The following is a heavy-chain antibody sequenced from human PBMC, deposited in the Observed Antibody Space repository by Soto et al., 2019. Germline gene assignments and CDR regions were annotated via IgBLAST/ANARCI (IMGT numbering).Heavy chain of an antibody. D-gene: IGHD2-2*01. Sequence: EVQLLESGGGLVQPGGSLRLSCAASEFTFNSYAMSWVRQAPREGLVWVSAISGNSGSTYYADSVKGRFTISRDNSKNTLYLQMNSLRAEDTAVYYCAKDIVVIPAAGDAFDIWGQGTMVTVSS. J-gene: IGHJ3*02. CDR3: AKDIVVIPAAGDAFDI. CDR1: EFTFNSYA. CDR2: ISGNSGST. V-gene: IGHV3-23*01.